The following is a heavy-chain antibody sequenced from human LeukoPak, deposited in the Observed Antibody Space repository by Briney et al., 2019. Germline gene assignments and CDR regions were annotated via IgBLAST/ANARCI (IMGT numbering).Heavy chain of an antibody. CDR1: GFTFSSYS. Sequence: PGRSLRLSCAAPGFTFSSYSMNWVRQAPGKGLEWVSSISSSSSYIYYADSVKGRFTISRDNAKNSLYLQMNSLRAEDTAVYYCARGGYSSSFSDYWGQGTLVTVSS. CDR2: ISSSSSYI. J-gene: IGHJ4*02. CDR3: ARGGYSSSFSDY. V-gene: IGHV3-21*01. D-gene: IGHD6-13*01.